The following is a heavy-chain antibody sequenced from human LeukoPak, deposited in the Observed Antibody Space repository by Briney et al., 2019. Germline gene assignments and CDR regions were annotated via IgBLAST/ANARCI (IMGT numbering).Heavy chain of an antibody. CDR3: ARSPNDFWSGYYFNY. J-gene: IGHJ4*02. CDR2: IYTSGST. Sequence: SETLSLTCTVSGGSISSYYWSRIRQPAGKGLEWIGRIYTSGSTNYNPSLKSRVTMSVDTSKNQFSLKLSSVTAADTAVYYCARSPNDFWSGYYFNYWGQGTLVTVSS. CDR1: GGSISSYY. V-gene: IGHV4-4*07. D-gene: IGHD3-3*01.